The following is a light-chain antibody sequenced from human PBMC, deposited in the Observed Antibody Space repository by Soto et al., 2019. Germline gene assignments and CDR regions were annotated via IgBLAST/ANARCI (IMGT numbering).Light chain of an antibody. J-gene: IGLJ2*01. CDR1: SGHSSYA. V-gene: IGLV4-69*01. Sequence: QSVLTQSPSASASLGASVKLTCTLSSGHSSYAIAWHQQQPEKGPRYLMKLNSDGSHSNGDGIPDRFSGSSSGAERYLTISSLQSEDEADYYCQTWGTGILVFGGGTKVTVL. CDR2: LNSDGSH. CDR3: QTWGTGILV.